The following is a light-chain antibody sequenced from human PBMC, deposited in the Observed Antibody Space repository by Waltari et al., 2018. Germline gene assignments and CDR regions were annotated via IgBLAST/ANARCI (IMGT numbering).Light chain of an antibody. J-gene: IGKJ1*01. V-gene: IGKV4-1*01. CDR3: QQYYIPPWT. CDR1: QSILYRSSNRNA. Sequence: DIVMTQSPDSLAVSLGERATINCKSSQSILYRSSNRNALAWDQQKPGQPPKLLFFWAATRGAGAPDRFSVSGSGTDFTLTISSLQAEDAAFYYCQQYYIPPWTFGQGNKVAI. CDR2: WAA.